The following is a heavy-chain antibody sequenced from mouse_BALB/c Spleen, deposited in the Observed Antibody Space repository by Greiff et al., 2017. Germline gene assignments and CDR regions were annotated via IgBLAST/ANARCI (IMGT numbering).Heavy chain of an antibody. CDR2: IWAGGST. J-gene: IGHJ1*01. Sequence: VKVVESGPGLVAPSQSLSITCTVSGFSLTSYGVHWVRQPPGKGLEWLGVIWAGGSTNYNSALMSRLSISKDNSKSQVFLKMNSLQTDDTAMYYCARQYRYDGDWYFDVWGAGTTVTVSS. CDR3: ARQYRYDGDWYFDV. V-gene: IGHV2-9*02. CDR1: GFSLTSYG. D-gene: IGHD2-14*01.